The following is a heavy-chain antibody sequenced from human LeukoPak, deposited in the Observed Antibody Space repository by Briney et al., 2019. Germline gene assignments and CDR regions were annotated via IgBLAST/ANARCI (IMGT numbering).Heavy chain of an antibody. V-gene: IGHV3-23*01. Sequence: PGGTLRLSCAASGLTFSSYGMSWVRQAPGKGLEWVSTISESGINTYYADPVRGRFTISRDNSKNRMYLQMSSLRAEDTAVYYCARGGSRYYDFWSGGTNYYYYYMDVWGKGTTVTVSS. D-gene: IGHD3-3*01. J-gene: IGHJ6*03. CDR2: ISESGINT. CDR3: ARGGSRYYDFWSGGTNYYYYYMDV. CDR1: GLTFSSYG.